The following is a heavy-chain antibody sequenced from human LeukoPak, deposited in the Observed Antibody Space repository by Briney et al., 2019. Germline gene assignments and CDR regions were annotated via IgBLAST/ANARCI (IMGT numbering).Heavy chain of an antibody. D-gene: IGHD6-19*01. CDR2: ISSSSSYI. V-gene: IGHV3-21*04. CDR3: AKDRGGYNSGWSFDY. Sequence: TGGSLRLSCAASGFTFSSYSMNWVRQAPGKGLEWVSSISSSSSYIYYADSVKGRFTISRDNAKNSLYLQMDRLRAEDTAVYYCAKDRGGYNSGWSFDYWGQGTLVTVSS. J-gene: IGHJ4*02. CDR1: GFTFSSYS.